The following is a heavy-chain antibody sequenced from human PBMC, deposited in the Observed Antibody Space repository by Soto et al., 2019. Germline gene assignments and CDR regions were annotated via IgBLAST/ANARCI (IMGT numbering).Heavy chain of an antibody. Sequence: SVLTLVNPTQTRALTCTFSVFSLSTSGMCVSWIRQPPGKALEWLALIDWDDDKYYSTSLKTRLTISKDTSKNQVVLTMTNMDPVDTATYYCARMTFWSGYSTYYYYGMDVWGQGTTVTVSS. V-gene: IGHV2-70*01. J-gene: IGHJ6*02. CDR2: IDWDDDK. CDR3: ARMTFWSGYSTYYYYGMDV. D-gene: IGHD3-3*01. CDR1: VFSLSTSGMC.